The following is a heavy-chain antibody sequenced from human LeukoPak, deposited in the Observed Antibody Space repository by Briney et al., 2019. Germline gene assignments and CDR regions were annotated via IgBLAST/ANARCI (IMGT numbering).Heavy chain of an antibody. CDR2: FNWRTGMI. V-gene: IGHV3-9*02. J-gene: IGHJ3*01. CDR1: GFTSDDYA. D-gene: IGHD6-19*01. CDR3: VKVIHSGWFQGAFDC. Sequence: PGRSLRLSCAASGFTSDDYAMHWVRPAPRKGMEWVSGFNWRTGMIGHADSVKGRFTISRDSAKSSLYLQMNSLRAEDTAFYYCVKVIHSGWFQGAFDCWGQGTMVTVSS.